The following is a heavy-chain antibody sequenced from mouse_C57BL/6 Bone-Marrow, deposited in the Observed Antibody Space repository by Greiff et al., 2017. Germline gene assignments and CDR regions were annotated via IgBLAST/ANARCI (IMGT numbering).Heavy chain of an antibody. D-gene: IGHD1-1*01. Sequence: EVTLVESGGDLVKPGGSLKLSCAASGFTFSSYGMSWVRQTPDKRLEWVATISSGGSYTYYPDSVKGRFTISRDNAKNNLYLQMTSLKSEDTAVYYCARGRAYWGQGTLVTVSA. V-gene: IGHV5-6*01. CDR2: ISSGGSYT. CDR1: GFTFSSYG. J-gene: IGHJ3*01. CDR3: ARGRAY.